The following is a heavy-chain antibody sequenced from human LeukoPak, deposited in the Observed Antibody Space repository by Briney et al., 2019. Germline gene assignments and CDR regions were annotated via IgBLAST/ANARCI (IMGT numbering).Heavy chain of an antibody. D-gene: IGHD4-17*01. J-gene: IGHJ4*02. V-gene: IGHV4-39*01. Sequence: PSETLSLTCTASGASSSSTVHYWAWIRQSPGKGLEWIGSSDYSGGTTYNPSLNSRVTVSVDTSKNQFYLKLTSVNAADTAVYYCARDFGDFRTDYGGRGSLVPVSS. CDR2: SDYSGGT. CDR1: GASSSSTVHY. CDR3: ARDFGDFRTDY.